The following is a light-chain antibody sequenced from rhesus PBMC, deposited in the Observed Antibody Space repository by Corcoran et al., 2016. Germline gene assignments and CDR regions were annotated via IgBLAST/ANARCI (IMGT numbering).Light chain of an antibody. Sequence: DIQMTQSPSSLSASVGDRVTITCWASQTISSYLAWYQQKPGKVPKLLIYAASSLESGFPSRCSGSGSGTEFTLTISSLQPEDFATYYSQQHNSHPRTFGQGTKVEIK. CDR3: QQHNSHPRT. V-gene: IGKV1-44*01. CDR2: AAS. J-gene: IGKJ1*01. CDR1: QTISSY.